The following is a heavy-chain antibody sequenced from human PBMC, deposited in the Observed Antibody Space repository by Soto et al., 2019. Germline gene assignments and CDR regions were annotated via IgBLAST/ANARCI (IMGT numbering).Heavy chain of an antibody. CDR1: GFTFDDYA. CDR3: GRIDY. J-gene: IGHJ4*02. CDR2: VSWNGGSI. Sequence: EVQLVESGGGLVQPGRSLTLSSVASGFTFDDYAMHWFRQAPGEGLEWVSGVSWNGGSINYVGSVKGRFTISRDNAKKSLYLQMNSLGPEDTALYYCGRIDYWGQGTLVTVPS. V-gene: IGHV3-9*01.